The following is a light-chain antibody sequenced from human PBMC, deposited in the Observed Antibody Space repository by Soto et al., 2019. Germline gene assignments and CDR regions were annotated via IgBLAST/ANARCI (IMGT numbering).Light chain of an antibody. CDR3: QQYSSSRT. CDR2: GGS. V-gene: IGKV3-20*01. J-gene: IGKJ1*01. Sequence: ESLLAQFPRTLSFSPGERATLDCRASQSVCSNHLAWYQRKPGQAPRRLIYGGSSRATGIPVRLSGSGAETVFTLTITRLEPEYFAMDYCQQYSSSRTFGQGTKVEIK. CDR1: QSVCSNH.